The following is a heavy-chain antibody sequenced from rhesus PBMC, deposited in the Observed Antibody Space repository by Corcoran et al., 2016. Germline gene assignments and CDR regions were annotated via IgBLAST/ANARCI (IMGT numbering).Heavy chain of an antibody. CDR1: GGSISGYYY. CDR3: ARESYNIWTGYYTYYGLDS. CDR2: IYGNRAST. V-gene: IGHV4-73*01. D-gene: IGHD3-3*01. Sequence: QVQLQQWGEGLVKPSETLSLTCAVYGGSISGYYYWSWVRQPPGTGLGRSGYIYGNRASTNYTPSLTNRVTISEDTSKNQFSLKLSSVTAADTAVYYCARESYNIWTGYYTYYGLDSWGQGVVVTVSS. J-gene: IGHJ6*01.